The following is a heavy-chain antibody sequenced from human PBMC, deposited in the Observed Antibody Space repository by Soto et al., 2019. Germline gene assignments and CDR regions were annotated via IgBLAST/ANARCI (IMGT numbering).Heavy chain of an antibody. J-gene: IGHJ4*02. D-gene: IGHD1-7*01. V-gene: IGHV3-53*01. CDR2: ISSDSST. CDR1: AFSVSGKF. Sequence: GGSLRLSCTASAFSVSGKFMTWVRQAPGKGLEWVSVISSDSSTYYADSVKGRFTISRDSSQNTVFLQMNGLRVEDTAIYYCASGPQRNYLYFYWGQGNLVTVSS. CDR3: ASGPQRNYLYFY.